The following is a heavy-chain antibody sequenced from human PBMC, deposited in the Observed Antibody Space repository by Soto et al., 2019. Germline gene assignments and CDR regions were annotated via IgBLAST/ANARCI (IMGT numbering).Heavy chain of an antibody. D-gene: IGHD3-22*01. J-gene: IGHJ4*02. V-gene: IGHV4-38-2*01. CDR3: ARTVNYYDNSGYYF. Sequence: PSETLSLTCAVYGYAINNGHHWAWIRQPPGKGLEWIGSVFHSGTSYHNPSLKSRLTISVDTSKNQFSLRLSSVTAADTAVYYCARTVNYYDNSGYYFWGPGTLVTVSS. CDR1: GYAINNGHH. CDR2: VFHSGTS.